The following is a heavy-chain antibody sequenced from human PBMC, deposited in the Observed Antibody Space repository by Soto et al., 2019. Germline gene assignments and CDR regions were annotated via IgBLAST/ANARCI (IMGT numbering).Heavy chain of an antibody. CDR3: AKDRAVERHCDSTSGYFVTTDFDY. D-gene: IGHD3-22*01. CDR2: ISASGDST. CDR1: EFTFSHSA. Sequence: EVQLLESGGGLVQPGGSLRLSCAASEFTFSHSAMTWVRQAPGKGLEWVSTISASGDSTHYADSVKGRFIISRDNSENTRSQQMTTLRAEDTAVYFWAKDRAVERHCDSTSGYFVTTDFDYWGQGTLVTVSS. V-gene: IGHV3-23*01. J-gene: IGHJ4*02.